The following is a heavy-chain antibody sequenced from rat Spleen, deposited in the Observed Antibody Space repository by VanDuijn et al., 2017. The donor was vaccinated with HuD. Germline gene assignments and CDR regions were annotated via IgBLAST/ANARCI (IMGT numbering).Heavy chain of an antibody. D-gene: IGHD1-6*01. Sequence: EVQLVESGGALVQPGRSLKLSCAASGFTFSNYGMAWVRQAPTKGLEWVATINYDGSSTHYRDSVKGRFTISRDNAKSTLYLQMNSLRSEETATYYCTRRGITHYFDHWGQGVMVTVSS. CDR2: INYDGSST. J-gene: IGHJ2*01. V-gene: IGHV5-29*01. CDR3: TRRGITHYFDH. CDR1: GFTFSNYG.